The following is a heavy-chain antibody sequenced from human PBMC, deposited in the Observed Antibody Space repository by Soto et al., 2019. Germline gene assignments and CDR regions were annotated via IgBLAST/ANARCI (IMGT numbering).Heavy chain of an antibody. V-gene: IGHV1-3*01. J-gene: IGHJ4*02. Sequence: ASVKVSCKASGYTFTSYAMHWVRQAPGQRLEWMGWINAGNGNTKYSQKFQGRVTITRDTSASTAYMELRSLKSDDTAVYFCARARKYDSRGSIDYWGQGTLVTVSS. CDR3: ARARKYDSRGSIDY. CDR1: GYTFTSYA. D-gene: IGHD3-22*01. CDR2: INAGNGNT.